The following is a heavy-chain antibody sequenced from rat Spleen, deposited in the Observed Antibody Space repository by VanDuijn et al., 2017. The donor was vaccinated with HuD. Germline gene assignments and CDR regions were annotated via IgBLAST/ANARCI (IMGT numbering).Heavy chain of an antibody. Sequence: EVQLVESGGGLVQPGRSLKLSCAASGFTFSNYYMAWVRQAPTKGLEWVAYISTGGGNTYYRDSVKGRFTISRDNAKNTLYLQLSSLRSEDTALYYCATSYYGYKTFAYWGQGTLVTVSS. CDR2: ISTGGGNT. J-gene: IGHJ3*01. V-gene: IGHV5-25*01. CDR3: ATSYYGYKTFAY. D-gene: IGHD1-9*01. CDR1: GFTFSNYY.